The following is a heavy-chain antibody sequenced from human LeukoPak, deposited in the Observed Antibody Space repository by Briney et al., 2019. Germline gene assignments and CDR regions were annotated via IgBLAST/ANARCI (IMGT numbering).Heavy chain of an antibody. J-gene: IGHJ6*02. CDR3: ARDIRSYYYYGMDV. D-gene: IGHD1-1*01. CDR2: INPNSGGT. V-gene: IGHV1-2*04. Sequence: ASVKVSCKASGYTFTGYYMHWVRQAPGQGLEWMGWINPNSGGTNYAQKFQGWVTMTRDTSISTAYMELSRLRSDDTAVYYCARDIRSYYYYGMDVWGQGTTVTVSS. CDR1: GYTFTGYY.